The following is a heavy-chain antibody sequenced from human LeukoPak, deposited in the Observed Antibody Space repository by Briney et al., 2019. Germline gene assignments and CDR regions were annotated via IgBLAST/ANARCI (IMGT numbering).Heavy chain of an antibody. CDR2: ISHSGST. V-gene: IGHV4-34*01. Sequence: PSEILSLTCAVYGGSFSGYYWSWIRQPPGKGLEWIGEISHSGSTNYNPSLKSRVTISVDTSKNQFSLKLSSVTAADTAVYYCARGLDGGDCSWGQGTLVTVSS. J-gene: IGHJ4*02. CDR1: GGSFSGYY. D-gene: IGHD2-21*02. CDR3: ARGLDGGDCS.